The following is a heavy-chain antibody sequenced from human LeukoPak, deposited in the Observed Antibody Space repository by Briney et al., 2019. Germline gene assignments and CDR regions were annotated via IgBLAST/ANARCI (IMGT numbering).Heavy chain of an antibody. Sequence: GGSLRLSCAASGFTFSSYGMHWVRQAPGKGLEWVAVISYDGSNKYYADSVKGRFTISRDNSKNTLYLQMNSLRAEDTAVYYCAEDPPSVAGTLLPDYWGQGTLVTASS. CDR1: GFTFSSYG. J-gene: IGHJ4*02. D-gene: IGHD6-19*01. CDR3: AEDPPSVAGTLLPDY. CDR2: ISYDGSNK. V-gene: IGHV3-30*18.